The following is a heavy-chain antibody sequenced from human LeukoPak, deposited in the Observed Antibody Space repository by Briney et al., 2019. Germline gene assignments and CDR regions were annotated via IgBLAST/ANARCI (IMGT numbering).Heavy chain of an antibody. CDR2: MNPNSGNT. CDR1: GYTFTSYD. Sequence: ASVKVSCKASGYTFTSYDINWVRQATGQGLEWMGWMNPNSGNTGYAQKLQGRVTMTTDTSTSTAYMELRSLRSDDTAVYYCARDSPVQRDGYNSWGQGTLVTVSS. D-gene: IGHD5-24*01. CDR3: ARDSPVQRDGYNS. J-gene: IGHJ5*02. V-gene: IGHV1-8*02.